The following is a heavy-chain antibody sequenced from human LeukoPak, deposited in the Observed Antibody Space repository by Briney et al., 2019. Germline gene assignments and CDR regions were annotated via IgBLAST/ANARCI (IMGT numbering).Heavy chain of an antibody. CDR2: ISPDEIT. J-gene: IGHJ4*02. Sequence: WGYLRLSCAANGFTFIDYWRHWLRQAPGKGLVWGSRISPDEITRYAAFVGGRFTVSRTSANNTVFLEINSPSDDDTVVFYWARDAPSSEVPLHSWSQGTLVTVSS. CDR3: ARDAPSSEVPLHS. V-gene: IGHV3-74*01. CDR1: GFTFIDYW.